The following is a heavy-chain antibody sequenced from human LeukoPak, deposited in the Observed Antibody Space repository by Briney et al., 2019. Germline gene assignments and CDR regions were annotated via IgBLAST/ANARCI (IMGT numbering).Heavy chain of an antibody. D-gene: IGHD3-10*01. J-gene: IGHJ4*02. CDR2: IDDSGNT. CDR1: GGSSTGYY. CDR3: ARLNLEYLYSSGPNDY. V-gene: IGHV4-34*01. Sequence: SETMSLTCAIYGGSSTGYYWTWIRQPPGKGLEWIGEIDDSGNTNYSPSLELESRITISVDTSKNQFSLRLNSVTPADTAVYYCARLNLEYLYSSGPNDYWGQGTLVTVSS.